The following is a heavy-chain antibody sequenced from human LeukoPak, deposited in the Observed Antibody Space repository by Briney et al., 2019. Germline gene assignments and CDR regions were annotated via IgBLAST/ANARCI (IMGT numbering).Heavy chain of an antibody. Sequence: PGGSLRLSCAASGFTFSSYAMSWVRQAPGKGLEWVSAISGSGGSTYYADSVKGRFTISRDISKNTLYLQMNSLRAEDTAAYYCAKDLAAAGTRYFDYWGQGTLVTVSS. J-gene: IGHJ4*02. CDR2: ISGSGGST. V-gene: IGHV3-23*01. CDR1: GFTFSSYA. CDR3: AKDLAAAGTRYFDY. D-gene: IGHD6-13*01.